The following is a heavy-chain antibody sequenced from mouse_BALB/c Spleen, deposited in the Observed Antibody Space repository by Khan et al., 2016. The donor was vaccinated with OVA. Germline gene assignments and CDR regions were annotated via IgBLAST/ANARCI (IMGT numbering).Heavy chain of an antibody. J-gene: IGHJ3*01. CDR2: INPYNDGT. D-gene: IGHD1-1*01. CDR3: ARRVYFGSSSFAY. V-gene: IGHV1S136*01. Sequence: VQLKESGPELVKPGASVKMSCKASGYTFTSYVMHWVKQKPGQGLEWIGYINPYNDGTKYNEKFKGKATLTSDKSSSTAYMELSSLTSEDSAVIYCARRVYFGSSSFAYWGQGTLVTVSS. CDR1: GYTFTSYV.